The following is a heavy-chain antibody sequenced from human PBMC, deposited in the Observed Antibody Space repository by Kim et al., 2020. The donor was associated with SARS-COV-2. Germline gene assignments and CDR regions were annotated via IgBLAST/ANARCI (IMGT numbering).Heavy chain of an antibody. D-gene: IGHD2-15*01. Sequence: SETLSLTCAVSGGSISSINWWGWVGQPPGKGRGWIGEIYHSGGTNNNPPSKSRVTISVDKSKNQSSWKLSPVTAADTAVYYCAREWGFGGWWPQLGTPTYYFDYWGQGTLVTVSS. V-gene: IGHV4-4*02. CDR3: AREWGFGGWWPQLGTPTYYFDY. CDR1: GGSISSINW. J-gene: IGHJ4*02. CDR2: IYHSGGT.